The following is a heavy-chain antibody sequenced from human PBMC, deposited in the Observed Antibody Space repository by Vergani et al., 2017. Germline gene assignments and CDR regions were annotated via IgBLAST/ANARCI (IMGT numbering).Heavy chain of an antibody. CDR1: GFTFSSYA. CDR2: ISGSGGST. V-gene: IGHV3-23*01. D-gene: IGHD4/OR15-4a*01. Sequence: EVQLLESGGGLVQPGGSLRLSCAASGFTFSSYAMSWVRQAPGKGLEWVSAISGSGGSTYYADSVKGRYTISRDNSKNTLYLQMNSLRAEDTAVYYCASLFRGAHAFDIWGQGTMVTVSS. CDR3: ASLFRGAHAFDI. J-gene: IGHJ3*02.